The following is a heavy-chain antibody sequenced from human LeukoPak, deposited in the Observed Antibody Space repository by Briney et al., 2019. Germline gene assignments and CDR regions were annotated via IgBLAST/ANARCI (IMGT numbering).Heavy chain of an antibody. CDR2: ISAYNGNT. CDR3: ARLGYCSSTSCLRDAFDI. CDR1: GYTFTSYD. J-gene: IGHJ3*02. Sequence: ASVKVSCKASGYTFTSYDINWVRQAPGQGLEWMGWISAYNGNTNYAQKLQGRVTMTTDTSTSTAYMELRSLRSDDTAVYYCARLGYCSSTSCLRDAFDIWGQGTMVTVSS. V-gene: IGHV1-18*01. D-gene: IGHD2-2*01.